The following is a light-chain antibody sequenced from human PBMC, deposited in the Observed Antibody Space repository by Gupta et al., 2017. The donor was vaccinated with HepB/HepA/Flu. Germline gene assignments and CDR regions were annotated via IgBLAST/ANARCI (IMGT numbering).Light chain of an antibody. CDR1: SSNIGSNY. CDR2: RNN. J-gene: IGLJ2*01. Sequence: QSVLTQPPSASGTPGQRVTISCSGSSSNIGSNYVYWYQQLPGTAPKLLIYRNNQRPSGVPDRFLCDTACNYASPVIRALRSEEEADDYWGAWDASMSVRVFGGGTKLTVL. V-gene: IGLV1-47*01. CDR3: GAWDASMSVRV.